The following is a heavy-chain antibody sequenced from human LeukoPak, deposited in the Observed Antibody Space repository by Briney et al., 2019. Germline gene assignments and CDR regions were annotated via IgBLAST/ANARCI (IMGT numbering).Heavy chain of an antibody. V-gene: IGHV1-69*05. D-gene: IGHD2-2*01. CDR1: GGTFSSYA. CDR2: IIPIFGTA. CDR3: ATTRYCSSTSCSGWFDP. J-gene: IGHJ5*02. Sequence: ASVKVSCKASGGTFSSYAISWVRQAPGQGLEWMGGIIPIFGTANYAQKFQGRVTITTDESTSTAYMELSSLRSEDTAVYYCATTRYCSSTSCSGWFDPWGQGTLVTVSS.